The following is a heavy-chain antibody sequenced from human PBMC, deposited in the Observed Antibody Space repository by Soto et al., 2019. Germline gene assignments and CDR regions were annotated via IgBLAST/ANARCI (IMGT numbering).Heavy chain of an antibody. V-gene: IGHV4-59*08. CDR2: IHYSGST. D-gene: IGHD3-22*01. CDR3: ANRGYSGLACDI. J-gene: IGHJ3*02. CDR1: GDSMSGRY. Sequence: QVQLQESGPGLVKPSETLSLTCTVSGDSMSGRYWSWFRQPPGRGLEWIGYIHYSGSTDYNPSLNIRVTISIDKSKNQFSLKLTSMPAADTAVYYCANRGYSGLACDIWGQGTMVIVSS.